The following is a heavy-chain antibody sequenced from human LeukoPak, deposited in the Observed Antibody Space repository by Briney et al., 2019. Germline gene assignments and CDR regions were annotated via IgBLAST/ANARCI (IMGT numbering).Heavy chain of an antibody. CDR1: GFSISVYW. J-gene: IGHJ4*02. V-gene: IGHV3-7*01. D-gene: IGHD1-1*01. CDR3: ARLTSGVTTFVY. CDR2: IKQDESEK. Sequence: AGGSLRLSCTACGFSISVYWMSWVRQAQGKGLEWVASIKQDESEKYYVDSVKGRFTVSRDNAENSLYLQMNSLRAEDTAVYYCARLTSGVTTFVYWGQGTLVTVSS.